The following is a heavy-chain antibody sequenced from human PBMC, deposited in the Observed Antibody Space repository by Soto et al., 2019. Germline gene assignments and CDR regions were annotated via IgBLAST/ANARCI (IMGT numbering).Heavy chain of an antibody. D-gene: IGHD2-8*01. V-gene: IGHV3-30*18. J-gene: IGHJ4*02. CDR1: GFTFSSYG. CDR2: ISYDGSNK. CDR3: AKDPSANGYFDY. Sequence: LSCAASGFTFSSYGMHWVRQAPGKGLEWVAVISYDGSNKHYADSVKGRFTISRDNSKNTLYLQMNSLRAEDTAVYYCAKDPSANGYFDYWGQGTLVTVSS.